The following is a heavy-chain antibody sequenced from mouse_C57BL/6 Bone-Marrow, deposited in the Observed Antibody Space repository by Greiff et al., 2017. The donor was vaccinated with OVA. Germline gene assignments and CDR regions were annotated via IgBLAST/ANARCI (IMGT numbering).Heavy chain of an antibody. CDR1: GYSITSGYY. Sequence: ESGPGLVKPSQSLSLTCSVTGYSITSGYYWNWIRQFPGNKLEWMGYISYDGSNNYNPSLKNRISIARATSKNQFFLKLNAVTTEDTATYCWARARGSSDVTYWGQGTLVTVSA. J-gene: IGHJ3*01. D-gene: IGHD1-1*01. V-gene: IGHV3-6*01. CDR3: ARARGSSDVTY. CDR2: ISYDGSN.